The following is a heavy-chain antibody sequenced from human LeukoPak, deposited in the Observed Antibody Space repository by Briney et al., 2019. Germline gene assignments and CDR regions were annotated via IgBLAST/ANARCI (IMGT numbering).Heavy chain of an antibody. J-gene: IGHJ4*02. D-gene: IGHD5-24*01. CDR1: GYTFTSYG. Sequence: SVKVSCKASGYTFTSYGISWVRQAPGQGLEWMGGIIPIFGTANYAQKFQGRVTITADESTSTAYMELSSLRSEDTAVYYCARSAGDGYNLPGTFDYWGQGTLVTVSS. CDR2: IIPIFGTA. CDR3: ARSAGDGYNLPGTFDY. V-gene: IGHV1-69*13.